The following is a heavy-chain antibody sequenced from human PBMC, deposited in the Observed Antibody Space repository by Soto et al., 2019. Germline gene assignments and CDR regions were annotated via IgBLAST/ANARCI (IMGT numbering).Heavy chain of an antibody. CDR1: GFTFSSYS. CDR2: ISSSSSTI. V-gene: IGHV3-48*01. D-gene: IGHD5-12*01. J-gene: IGHJ4*02. Sequence: GGSLRLSCAASGFTFSSYSMNWVRQAPGKGLEWVSYISSSSSTIYYADSVKGRFTISRDNAKNSLYLQMNSLRAEDTAVYYCARDGAPKATPSPFHYWGQGTLVTVSS. CDR3: ARDGAPKATPSPFHY.